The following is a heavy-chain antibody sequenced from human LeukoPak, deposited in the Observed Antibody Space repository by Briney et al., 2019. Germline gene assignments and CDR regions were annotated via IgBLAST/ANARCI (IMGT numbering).Heavy chain of an antibody. Sequence: GGSLRLSCAASGFTFSDYYMSWIRQAPGKGLEWVSYISSSGTTIYYADSVKGRFTISRDNAKNSLFLQMNSLRAEDTAVYYCARMYSSWYADYWGQGTLVTVSS. CDR2: ISSSGTTI. J-gene: IGHJ4*02. D-gene: IGHD6-13*01. V-gene: IGHV3-11*01. CDR1: GFTFSDYY. CDR3: ARMYSSWYADY.